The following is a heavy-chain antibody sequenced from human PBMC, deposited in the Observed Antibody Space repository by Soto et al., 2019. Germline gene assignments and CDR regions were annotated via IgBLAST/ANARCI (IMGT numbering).Heavy chain of an antibody. V-gene: IGHV4-61*01. J-gene: IGHJ6*02. Sequence: SETLSLTCTVSGGSVSSGIYYWSWIRQPPGKGQEWIGQIYYSGSTNYIPSLKSRVTISVDTSKNQFSLELSSVTAADTAVYYCARDFCGGDCSDDYYYYAMDVWGQGTTVTVSS. CDR2: IYYSGST. CDR3: ARDFCGGDCSDDYYYYAMDV. D-gene: IGHD2-21*02. CDR1: GGSVSSGIYY.